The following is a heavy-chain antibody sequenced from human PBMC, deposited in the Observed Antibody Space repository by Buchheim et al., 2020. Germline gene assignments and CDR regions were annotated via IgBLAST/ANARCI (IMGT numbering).Heavy chain of an antibody. D-gene: IGHD6-19*01. CDR3: ARDLGSGWYIGYYYYYYGMDV. Sequence: QVQLVESGGGVVQPGRSLRLSCAASGFTFSSYAMHWVRQAPGKGLEWVAVISYDGSNKYYADSVKGRFTISRDNSKNTLYLQMNSLRAEDTAVYYCARDLGSGWYIGYYYYYYGMDVWDQGTT. V-gene: IGHV3-30*04. CDR2: ISYDGSNK. CDR1: GFTFSSYA. J-gene: IGHJ6*02.